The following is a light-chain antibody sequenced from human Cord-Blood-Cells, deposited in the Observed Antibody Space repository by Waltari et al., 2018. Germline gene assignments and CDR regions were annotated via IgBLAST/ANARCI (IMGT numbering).Light chain of an antibody. Sequence: DIQITQSQSSLSASVGDRVTITCQASQDISNYLNWYQQKPGKAPKLLIYDASNLETGVPSRFSGSGSGTDFTFTISSLQPEDIATYYCQQYDNLPFTFGGGTKVEIK. J-gene: IGKJ4*01. CDR1: QDISNY. CDR2: DAS. V-gene: IGKV1-33*01. CDR3: QQYDNLPFT.